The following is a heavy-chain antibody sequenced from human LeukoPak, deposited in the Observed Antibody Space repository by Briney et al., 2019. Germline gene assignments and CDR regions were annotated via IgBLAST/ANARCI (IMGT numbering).Heavy chain of an antibody. J-gene: IGHJ4*02. V-gene: IGHV3-21*01. D-gene: IGHD3-10*01. CDR3: ARDDPYGSGSYYKF. CDR1: GFTFSSYS. CDR2: ISSSSSYI. Sequence: GGSLRLSCAASGFTFSSYSMNWVRQAPGKGLEWVSSISSSSSYIYYADSVKGRFTISRDNAKNSLYLQMNSLSAEDTAVYYCARDDPYGSGSYYKFWGQGTLVTVSS.